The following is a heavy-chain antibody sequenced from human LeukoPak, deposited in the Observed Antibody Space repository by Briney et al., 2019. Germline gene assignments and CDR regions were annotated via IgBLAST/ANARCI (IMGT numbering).Heavy chain of an antibody. Sequence: SETLSLTCTVSGGSIRSYYWSWIRQPPGKGLEWIGYIYYSGSTNYNPSLKSRVSISVDTSKNQFSLKLSSVTATGTAVYYCARTGSTVTMLYPFDHWGQGTLVTVSS. V-gene: IGHV4-59*01. J-gene: IGHJ4*02. CDR3: ARTGSTVTMLYPFDH. CDR1: GGSIRSYY. D-gene: IGHD4-17*01. CDR2: IYYSGST.